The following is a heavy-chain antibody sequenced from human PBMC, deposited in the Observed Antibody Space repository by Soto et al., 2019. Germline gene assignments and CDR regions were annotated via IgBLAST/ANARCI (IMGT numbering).Heavy chain of an antibody. CDR2: INPSGGST. CDR1: GYTFTTYY. V-gene: IGHV1-46*01. CDR3: ARATDYYDSSGYTYYFDY. Sequence: ASVKVSCKASGYTFTTYYMHWVRQAPGQGLEWMGIINPSGGSTSYAQKLQGRVTMTSDTSTSTVYMELSSLRSEDTAVYYCARATDYYDSSGYTYYFDYWGQGTLVTVSS. D-gene: IGHD3-22*01. J-gene: IGHJ4*02.